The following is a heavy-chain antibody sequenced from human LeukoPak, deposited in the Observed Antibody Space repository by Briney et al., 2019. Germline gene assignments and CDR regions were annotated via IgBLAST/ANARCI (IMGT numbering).Heavy chain of an antibody. CDR2: IYYSGST. CDR3: ARGSDYGDEPLDY. V-gene: IGHV4-39*01. Sequence: SETLSLTCTVSGGSISSYYWGWIRQPPGKGLEWIGSIYYSGSTYYNPSLKSRVTISVDTSKNQFSLKLSSVTAADTAVYYCARGSDYGDEPLDYWGQGTLVTVSS. D-gene: IGHD4-17*01. J-gene: IGHJ4*02. CDR1: GGSISSYY.